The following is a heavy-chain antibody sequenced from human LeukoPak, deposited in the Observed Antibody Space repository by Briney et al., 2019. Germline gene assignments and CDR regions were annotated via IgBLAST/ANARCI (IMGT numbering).Heavy chain of an antibody. CDR2: FNHEDGDT. CDR1: GSTLTELS. D-gene: IGHD6-6*01. Sequence: ASVKVSCKVSGSTLTELSMDLLRHAPGEGLEWMGGFNHEDGDTIYAEKFQGRVSMIEDTSTDTAYMELSSLRSEDTAVYYCATEGSGIAARLWGQGTLVTVSS. CDR3: ATEGSGIAARL. V-gene: IGHV1-24*01. J-gene: IGHJ4*02.